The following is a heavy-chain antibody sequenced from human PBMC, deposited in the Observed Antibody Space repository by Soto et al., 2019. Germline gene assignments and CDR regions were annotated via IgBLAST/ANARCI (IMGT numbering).Heavy chain of an antibody. Sequence: PSETLSLTCTVSGGSISSSSYYWGWIRQPPGKGLEWIGSIYYSGSTYYNPSLKSRVTISVDTSKNQFSLKLSSVTAADTAVYYCARRDSSSWYYYYYGMAVWGQGTTVTVSS. J-gene: IGHJ6*02. CDR3: ARRDSSSWYYYYYGMAV. D-gene: IGHD6-13*01. CDR1: GGSISSSSYY. V-gene: IGHV4-39*01. CDR2: IYYSGST.